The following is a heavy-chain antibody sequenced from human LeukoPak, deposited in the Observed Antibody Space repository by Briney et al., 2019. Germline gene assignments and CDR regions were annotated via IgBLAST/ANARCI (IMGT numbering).Heavy chain of an antibody. CDR1: GFTSSNAW. D-gene: IGHD2-15*01. CDR3: TTEGIVVVVAASDFDP. CDR2: IKSKTDGGTT. Sequence: GGSLRLSCAASGFTSSNAWMSWVRQAPGKGLEWVGRIKSKTDGGTTDYAAPVKGRFTISRDDSKNTLYLQMNSLKTEDTAVYYCTTEGIVVVVAASDFDPWGQGTLVTVSS. V-gene: IGHV3-15*01. J-gene: IGHJ5*02.